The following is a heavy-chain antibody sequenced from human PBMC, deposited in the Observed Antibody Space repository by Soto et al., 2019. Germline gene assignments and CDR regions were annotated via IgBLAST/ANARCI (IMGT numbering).Heavy chain of an antibody. CDR2: IHPNSGGT. Sequence: ASVKVSCKASGYTLTGYYMHWVRQAPGQGLEWMGWIHPNSGGTNYAQKLQGWVTMTRDTSISTAYMELSRLRSDDTAVYYCATNTAAGTKGYYYYGIDVWGQGTTVTVSS. CDR1: GYTLTGYY. V-gene: IGHV1-2*04. D-gene: IGHD6-13*01. CDR3: ATNTAAGTKGYYYYGIDV. J-gene: IGHJ6*02.